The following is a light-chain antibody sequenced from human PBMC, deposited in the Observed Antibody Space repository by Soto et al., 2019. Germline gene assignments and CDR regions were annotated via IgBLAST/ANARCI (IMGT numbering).Light chain of an antibody. CDR1: QGISSY. J-gene: IGKJ5*01. V-gene: IGKV1-8*01. CDR3: QQYYSYPREPIT. Sequence: AIRMTQSPSSLSASTGDRVTITCRASQGISSYLAWYQQKPGKAPKLLIYAASTLQSGVPSRFSGSGSGTDFTLTISCLQSEDFATYYRQQYYSYPREPITFGQGTRLEIK. CDR2: AAS.